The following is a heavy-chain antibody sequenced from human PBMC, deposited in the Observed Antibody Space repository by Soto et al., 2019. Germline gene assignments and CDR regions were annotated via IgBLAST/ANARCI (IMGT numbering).Heavy chain of an antibody. D-gene: IGHD2-15*01. CDR3: ARHGCSGGSCYSDYYYMDV. CDR1: GGSISSSSYY. Sequence: SETLSLTCTVSGGSISSSSYYWGWIRQPPGKGLEWIGSIYYSGSTYYNPSLKSRVTISVDTSKNQFSLKLSSVTAADTAVYYCARHGCSGGSCYSDYYYMDVWGKGTTVTVSS. CDR2: IYYSGST. J-gene: IGHJ6*03. V-gene: IGHV4-39*01.